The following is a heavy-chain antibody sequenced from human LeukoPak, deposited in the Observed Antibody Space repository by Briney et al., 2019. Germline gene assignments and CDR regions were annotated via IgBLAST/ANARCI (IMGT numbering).Heavy chain of an antibody. CDR1: GGSISSYY. Sequence: SETLSLTCTVSGGSISSYYWSWIRQPPGMGLEWIGYIYYSGSTNYNPSLKSRVTISVDTSKNQFSLKLSSVTAADTAVYYCARDPIRCSGGSCYSHYGMDVWGQGTTVTVSS. D-gene: IGHD2-15*01. V-gene: IGHV4-59*01. CDR3: ARDPIRCSGGSCYSHYGMDV. J-gene: IGHJ6*02. CDR2: IYYSGST.